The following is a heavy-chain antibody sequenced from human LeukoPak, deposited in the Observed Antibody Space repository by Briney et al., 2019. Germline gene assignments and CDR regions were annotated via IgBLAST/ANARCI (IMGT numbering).Heavy chain of an antibody. D-gene: IGHD3-16*02. CDR2: IYHSGST. CDR3: ARDRRFIDY. V-gene: IGHV4-38-2*02. Sequence: KPSATLSLTCTVSGYSISSGYYWGWIRQPPGKGLEWIGSIYHSGSTYYNPSLKSRVTISVDTSKNQFSLKLSSVTAADTAVYYCARDRRFIDYWGQGTLVTVSS. CDR1: GYSISSGYY. J-gene: IGHJ4*02.